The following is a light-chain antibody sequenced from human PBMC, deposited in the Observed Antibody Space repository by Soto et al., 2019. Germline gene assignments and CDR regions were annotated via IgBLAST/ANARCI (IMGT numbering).Light chain of an antibody. CDR1: QNVYSNF. CDR2: GTS. V-gene: IGKV3-20*01. J-gene: IGKJ3*01. CDR3: HQYGNSPLT. Sequence: ETVLTQSPGTLSLSPGDRATLSCRASQNVYSNFVGWYQQRPGQAPRLLIYGTSTRATDIPARFSGSGSGTDFTLTISTLETDDFEVDFCHQYGNSPLTFGPGTKVDF.